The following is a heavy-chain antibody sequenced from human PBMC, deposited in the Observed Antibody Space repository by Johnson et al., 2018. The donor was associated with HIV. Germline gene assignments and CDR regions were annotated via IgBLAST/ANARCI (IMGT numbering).Heavy chain of an antibody. CDR3: AREGRGSPDGFDI. J-gene: IGHJ3*02. V-gene: IGHV3-30*04. CDR2: ISYDGRKK. CDR1: GFTFSRYS. Sequence: QVHLVESGGGVVQPGRSLRLTCAASGFTFSRYSMHWVRQAPGKGLQWVAHISYDGRKKYYTESLRGRFTISRDNSNNTLYLQMNTLITEDTAVYYCAREGRGSPDGFDIWGQGTMVTVSS. D-gene: IGHD3-16*01.